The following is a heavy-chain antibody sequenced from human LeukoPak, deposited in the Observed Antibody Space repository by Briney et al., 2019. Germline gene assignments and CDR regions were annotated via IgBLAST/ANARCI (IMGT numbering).Heavy chain of an antibody. CDR1: GFTFSSYG. CDR2: IWYDGSHK. J-gene: IGHJ4*02. Sequence: LPGGSLRLSCAASGFTFSSYGMHWVRQAPGKGLEWVAVIWYDGSHKYYADSVKGRFTISRDNSKNTLYLQMNSLRAEDTAVYYCARAPDYYDSSGYYEVWGQGTLVTVSS. D-gene: IGHD3-22*01. V-gene: IGHV3-33*08. CDR3: ARAPDYYDSSGYYEV.